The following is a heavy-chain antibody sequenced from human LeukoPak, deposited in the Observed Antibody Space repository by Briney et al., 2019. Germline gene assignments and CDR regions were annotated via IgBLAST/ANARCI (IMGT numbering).Heavy chain of an antibody. J-gene: IGHJ4*02. D-gene: IGHD6-13*01. CDR2: ISSSSSYI. CDR3: AREASSSWYHIDY. V-gene: IGHV3-21*01. CDR1: GFTFSSYS. Sequence: GGSLRLSCAASGFTFSSYSMNWDRQAPGKGLEWVSSISSSSSYIYYADSVKGRFTISRDNAKNSLYLQMNSLRAEDTAVYYCAREASSSWYHIDYWGQGTLVTISS.